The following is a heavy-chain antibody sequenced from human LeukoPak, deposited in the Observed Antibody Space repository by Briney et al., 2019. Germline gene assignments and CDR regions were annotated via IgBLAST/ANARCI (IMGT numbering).Heavy chain of an antibody. CDR2: ITRSAETT. CDR3: AKSPDYNDGSGYPEAFDI. CDR1: GFTFGIYA. V-gene: IGHV3-23*01. Sequence: GGSLRLSCAASGFTFGIYAMSWVRQSPAKGLEWVSTITRSAETTYYADSVKGRFSIFRDNSKNTLDLQMNSLTAEDTAVYYCAKSPDYNDGSGYPEAFDIWGQGTMVIVSS. D-gene: IGHD3-22*01. J-gene: IGHJ3*02.